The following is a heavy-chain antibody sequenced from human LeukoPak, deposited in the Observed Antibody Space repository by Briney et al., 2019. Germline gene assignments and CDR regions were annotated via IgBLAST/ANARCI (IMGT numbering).Heavy chain of an antibody. CDR1: GGSFSGYY. CDR2: INHSGST. J-gene: IGHJ3*02. V-gene: IGHV4-34*01. Sequence: SETLSLTCAVYGGSFSGYYWSWIRQPPGKGLEWSGEINHSGSTNYNPSLKSRVAISVDTSKDQFSLKLSSVTAADTAVYYCARRVRLRYFVRGAFDIWGQGTMVTVSS. CDR3: ARRVRLRYFVRGAFDI. D-gene: IGHD3-9*01.